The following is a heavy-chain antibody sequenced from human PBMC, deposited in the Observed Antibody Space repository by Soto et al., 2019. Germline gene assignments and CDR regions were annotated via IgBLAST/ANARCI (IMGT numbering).Heavy chain of an antibody. J-gene: IGHJ4*02. CDR1: GGSFSGYS. D-gene: IGHD2-8*02. CDR3: ARDKITGLFDY. Sequence: QVQLQQWGAGLLKPSETLSLTCAVYGGSFSGYSWTWIRQPPGTGLEWIGEINHTGSTNYNPSPKSRVNISVDTSKTQCSLKLTSVTAADTAVYYCARDKITGLFDYWGQGTLVTVSA. CDR2: INHTGST. V-gene: IGHV4-34*01.